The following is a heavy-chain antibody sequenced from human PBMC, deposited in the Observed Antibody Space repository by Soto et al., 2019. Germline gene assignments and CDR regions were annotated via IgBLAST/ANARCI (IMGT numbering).Heavy chain of an antibody. V-gene: IGHV1-69*01. D-gene: IGHD6-13*01. CDR2: IIPIFGTA. CDR3: ARGKAAQYSSSWYRRYYFDY. J-gene: IGHJ4*02. Sequence: QVQLVQSGAEVKKPGSSVKVSCKASGGTFSSYAISWVRQAPGQGLEWMGGIIPIFGTANYAQKFQGRVTITADESTSTAYMELSSLRSEDTAVYYCARGKAAQYSSSWYRRYYFDYWGQGTLVTVSS. CDR1: GGTFSSYA.